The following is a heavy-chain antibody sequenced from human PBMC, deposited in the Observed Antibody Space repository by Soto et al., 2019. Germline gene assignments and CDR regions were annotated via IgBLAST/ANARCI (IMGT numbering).Heavy chain of an antibody. Sequence: QVQLVQSGAEVKKPGTSVKDSCKASGYTFTSYAMHWVRQAPGQRLEWMGWINAGNGNTKYSQKFQGRVTITRDTSACTANMEQIRLISEDVAVYYCARALGGSSGDYWGQGTLVTVSS. CDR3: ARALGGSSGDY. CDR1: GYTFTSYA. V-gene: IGHV1-3*01. CDR2: INAGNGNT. D-gene: IGHD1-26*01. J-gene: IGHJ4*02.